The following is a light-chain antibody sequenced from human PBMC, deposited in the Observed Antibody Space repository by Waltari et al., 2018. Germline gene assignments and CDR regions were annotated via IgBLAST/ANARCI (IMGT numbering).Light chain of an antibody. V-gene: IGLV1-44*01. CDR1: ASNIGGHR. CDR2: RSD. CDR3: ASWDDSLNGHWV. J-gene: IGLJ3*02. Sequence: QSVLTQTPSASGTPGQRVTISCSGSASNIGGHRGNWYQQLPGKAPKLLIYRSDLRPSGVPDRFSGSKSGTSASLAISGLQSEDEADYFCASWDDSLNGHWVFGGGTKVTVL.